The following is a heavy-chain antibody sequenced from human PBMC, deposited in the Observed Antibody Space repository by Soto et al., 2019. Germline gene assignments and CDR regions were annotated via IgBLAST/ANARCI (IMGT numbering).Heavy chain of an antibody. CDR2: ISYDGSNK. CDR1: GFTFSSYG. CDR3: AKEIDGGDNYYYGMDV. Sequence: PGGSLRLSCAASGFTFSSYGMHWVRQAPGKGLEWVAVISYDGSNKYYADSVKGRFTISRDNSENTLYLQMNSLRAEDTAAYYCAKEIDGGDNYYYGMDVWGQGTTVTVSS. V-gene: IGHV3-30*18. J-gene: IGHJ6*02. D-gene: IGHD3-16*01.